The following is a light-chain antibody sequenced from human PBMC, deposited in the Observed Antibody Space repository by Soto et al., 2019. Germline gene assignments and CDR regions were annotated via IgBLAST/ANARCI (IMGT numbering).Light chain of an antibody. J-gene: IGKJ4*01. CDR1: QSVSSY. V-gene: IGKV3-11*01. CDR3: QQRGKWPQIT. Sequence: EIVLTQSPATLSLSPGERATLSCRASQSVSSYVAWYQQKPGQAPRLLIYGASIRATGIPARFSGSGSGTHFTLTISSLEPEDLAVYYCQQRGKWPQITFGGGTKVEIK. CDR2: GAS.